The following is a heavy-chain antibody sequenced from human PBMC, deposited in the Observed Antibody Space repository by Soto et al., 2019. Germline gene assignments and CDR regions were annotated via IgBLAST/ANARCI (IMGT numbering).Heavy chain of an antibody. CDR1: GYTFTSYD. CDR2: MNPNSGNT. J-gene: IGHJ2*01. Sequence: QVQLVQSGAEVKKPGASVKVSCKASGYTFTSYDINWVRQSTGQGLEWMGWMNPNSGNTGYAQKFQGGVTMTRNASITTAYMELSSLRSEDAAVYYCARGNSDYVLRYFDLCGRGTLPTVSS. CDR3: ARGNSDYVLRYFDL. V-gene: IGHV1-8*01. D-gene: IGHD5-12*01.